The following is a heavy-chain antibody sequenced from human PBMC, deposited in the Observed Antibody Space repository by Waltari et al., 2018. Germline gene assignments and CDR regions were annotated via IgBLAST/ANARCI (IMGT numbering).Heavy chain of an antibody. V-gene: IGHV3-7*01. CDR3: ATSGWYCFDY. D-gene: IGHD6-19*01. J-gene: IGHJ4*02. CDR1: GFTLSSFW. Sequence: EVQLVESGGGLVQPGGSLRLSCAASGFTLSSFWVNWVRQTPGKGLEWVAGIKQEGSEKYYADSVKGRFTISRDNAKNSLYLQMNSLRAEDTAVYYCATSGWYCFDYWGQGTLVTVSS. CDR2: IKQEGSEK.